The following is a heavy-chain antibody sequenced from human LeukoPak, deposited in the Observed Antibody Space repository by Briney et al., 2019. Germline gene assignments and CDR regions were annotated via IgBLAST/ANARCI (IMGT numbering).Heavy chain of an antibody. D-gene: IGHD3-22*01. CDR1: GGSISSSSYY. J-gene: IGHJ2*01. CDR2: IYTRGST. Sequence: ASETLSLTCTVSGGSISSSSYYWGWIRQPPGKGLEWIGRIYTRGSTNYNPSLKTRVTISRDTSKNELSLKLSSVTAADTAVYYCARGFDGTSYYYRNWYFDLWGRGTLVTVSS. V-gene: IGHV4-39*07. CDR3: ARGFDGTSYYYRNWYFDL.